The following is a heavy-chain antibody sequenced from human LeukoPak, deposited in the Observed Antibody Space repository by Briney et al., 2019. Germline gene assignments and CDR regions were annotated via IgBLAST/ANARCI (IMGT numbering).Heavy chain of an antibody. D-gene: IGHD3-10*02. J-gene: IGHJ6*04. CDR1: GFTFSSCE. CDR3: AELGITMIGGV. V-gene: IGHV3-48*03. Sequence: HPGGSLRLSCAASGFTFSSCEMNWVRQAPGKGLEWVSYISSSGSTIYYADSVKGRFTISRDNAKNSLYLQMNSLRAEDTAVYYCAELGITMIGGVWGKGTTVTISS. CDR2: ISSSGSTI.